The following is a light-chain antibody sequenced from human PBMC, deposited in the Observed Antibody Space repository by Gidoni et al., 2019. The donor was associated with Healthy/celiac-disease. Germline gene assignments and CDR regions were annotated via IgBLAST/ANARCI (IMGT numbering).Light chain of an antibody. V-gene: IGKV2-28*01. CDR2: LGS. CDR1: QSLLHSNGYNY. Sequence: DIVMTQSPLSLPVTPGEPASISCRSSQSLLHSNGYNYLDWYLQKPGQSPQLLIDLGSNRASGVPDRFSGSGSGTDFTLKISRVEAEDVGVYYCMQALQTRWTFGQGTKLEIK. J-gene: IGKJ2*02. CDR3: MQALQTRWT.